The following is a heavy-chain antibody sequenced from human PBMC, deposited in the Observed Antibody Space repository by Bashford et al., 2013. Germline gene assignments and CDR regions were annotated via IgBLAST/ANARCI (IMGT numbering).Heavy chain of an antibody. V-gene: IGHV7-4-1*02. CDR2: INTNTGNP. Sequence: ASVKVSCKASGYTFTSYAMNWVRQAPGQGLEWMGWINTNTGNPTYAQGFTGRFVFSLDTSVSTAYLQISSLKAEDTAVYYCARDHAAGTETYFDYWGQGTLVTVSS. CDR1: GYTFTSYA. J-gene: IGHJ4*02. D-gene: IGHD6-13*01. CDR3: ARDHAAGTETYFDY.